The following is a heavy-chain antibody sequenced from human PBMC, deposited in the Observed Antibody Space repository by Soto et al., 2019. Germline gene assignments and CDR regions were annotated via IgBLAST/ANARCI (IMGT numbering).Heavy chain of an antibody. CDR1: GFPFTSYA. V-gene: IGHV3-30-3*01. Sequence: QVQLVESGGGVVQPGRSLTLSCAASGFPFTSYAIHWVRQAPGKGLEWVAVISHDGGIKHYADSVKGRFTISRDNSKNTLYLQMNSLRDEDTAVYHCARVHDALDVWGQGTTVTVAS. D-gene: IGHD1-1*01. CDR3: ARVHDALDV. J-gene: IGHJ6*02. CDR2: ISHDGGIK.